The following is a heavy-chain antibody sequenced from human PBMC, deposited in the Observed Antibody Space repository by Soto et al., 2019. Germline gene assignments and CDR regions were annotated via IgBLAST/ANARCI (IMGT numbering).Heavy chain of an antibody. J-gene: IGHJ3*02. CDR1: GGPISTYY. V-gene: IGHV4-59*01. Sequence: QVQLQESGPGLVKSSETLSLTCTVSGGPISTYYWSWIRQSPGKGLEWIGFISYIGTTQYNPSFMSRVTIAVETSKNQFSLSLTSVSAADTAVYYCARDAGYQLTGAFDIWGPGTMVAVAS. D-gene: IGHD2-2*01. CDR2: ISYIGTT. CDR3: ARDAGYQLTGAFDI.